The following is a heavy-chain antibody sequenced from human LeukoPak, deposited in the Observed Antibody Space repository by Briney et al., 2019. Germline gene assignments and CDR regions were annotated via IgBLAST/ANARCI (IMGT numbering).Heavy chain of an antibody. Sequence: GGSLRLSCAASGFTFSSYSMNWVRQAPGKGLQWVSSISSSSSYIYYADSVKGRFAISRDNAKNSLYLKMNSLRAEDTAVYYCASKVGYQLLGGYWGQGTLVTVSS. V-gene: IGHV3-21*01. J-gene: IGHJ4*02. CDR2: ISSSSSYI. CDR1: GFTFSSYS. CDR3: ASKVGYQLLGGY. D-gene: IGHD2-2*01.